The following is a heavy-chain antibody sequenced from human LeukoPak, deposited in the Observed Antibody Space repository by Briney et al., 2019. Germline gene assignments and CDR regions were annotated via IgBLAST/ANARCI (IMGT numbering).Heavy chain of an antibody. CDR2: IYTSGST. V-gene: IGHV4-61*02. D-gene: IGHD3-22*01. CDR3: ARVLHKRNYDSSTYYGY. CDR1: GGSISSGSYY. Sequence: SETLSLTCTVSGGSISSGSYYWSWIRQPAGKGLEWIGRIYTSGSTNYNPSLKSRVTISVDTSKNQFSLKLSSVTAADTAVYYCARVLHKRNYDSSTYYGYWGQGTLVTVSS. J-gene: IGHJ4*02.